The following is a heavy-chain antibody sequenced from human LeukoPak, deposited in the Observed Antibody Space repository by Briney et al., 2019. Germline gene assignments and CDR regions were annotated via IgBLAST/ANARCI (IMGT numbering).Heavy chain of an antibody. Sequence: SQTLSLTCTVSGGSISSGGYYWSWIRQHPGKGLEWIGYIYYSGSTYYNPSLKSRVTISVDTSKNQFSLKLSSVTAADTAVYYCARGRWGESTGYDFDYWGQGTLVTVSS. V-gene: IGHV4-31*03. D-gene: IGHD3-9*01. CDR2: IYYSGST. J-gene: IGHJ4*02. CDR3: ARGRWGESTGYDFDY. CDR1: GGSISSGGYY.